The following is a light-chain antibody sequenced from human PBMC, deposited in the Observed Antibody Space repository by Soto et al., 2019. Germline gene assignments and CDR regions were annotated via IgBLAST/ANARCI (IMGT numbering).Light chain of an antibody. CDR1: QYINTR. Sequence: EIVLTQSPATLSSFPGDRVTLSCRASQYINTRLAWSQHSPGQAPRLLIYQTSLRAAGIPARFSASGSGTDFTLTISDVQPEDFALYYCHQRQSWPRTFGQGTKVDI. V-gene: IGKV3-11*01. CDR3: HQRQSWPRT. CDR2: QTS. J-gene: IGKJ1*01.